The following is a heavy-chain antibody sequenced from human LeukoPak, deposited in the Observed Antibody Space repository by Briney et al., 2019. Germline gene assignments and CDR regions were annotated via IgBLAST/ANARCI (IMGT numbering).Heavy chain of an antibody. CDR1: GGSIRSYY. Sequence: SETLSLTCTVSGGSIRSYYWSWIRQAPGKGLEWIGFISYSGYTSYSPSLKSRVAISVDTSKSQFSLRLSSLTAADTAIYYCAQGRNDNGGMFFDSWAQGTLVTVSS. CDR3: AQGRNDNGGMFFDS. CDR2: ISYSGYT. D-gene: IGHD4-23*01. J-gene: IGHJ4*02. V-gene: IGHV4-59*01.